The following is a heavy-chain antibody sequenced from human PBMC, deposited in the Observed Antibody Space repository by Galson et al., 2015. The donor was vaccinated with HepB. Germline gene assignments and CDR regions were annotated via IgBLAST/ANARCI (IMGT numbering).Heavy chain of an antibody. D-gene: IGHD2-15*01. CDR2: ISFDGANT. CDR1: GFVFSDYS. Sequence: SLRLSCAGSGFVFSDYSLHWVRQAPGKGLEWVGVISFDGANTFYADSVKGRFSISRDNSRNTLFLQMNSLRNEDTALYYCARGSSGFCSSFRCYAAPFDAWGQGTRVTVSS. CDR3: ARGSSGFCSSFRCYAAPFDA. V-gene: IGHV3-30-3*01. J-gene: IGHJ4*02.